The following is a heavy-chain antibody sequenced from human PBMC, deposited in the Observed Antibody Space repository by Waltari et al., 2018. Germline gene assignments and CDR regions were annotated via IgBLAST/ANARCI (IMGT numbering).Heavy chain of an antibody. CDR3: AKTYGDYEDY. Sequence: EVQLVESGGGLVQPGGSLRLPCAASGFPFSTYSMNWVRQAPGKGLEWVSYISSSSSTIYYADSVKGRFTISRDNAKNSLYLQMNSLRAEDTAVYYCAKTYGDYEDYWGQGTLVTVSS. D-gene: IGHD4-17*01. J-gene: IGHJ4*02. CDR1: GFPFSTYS. V-gene: IGHV3-48*04. CDR2: ISSSSSTI.